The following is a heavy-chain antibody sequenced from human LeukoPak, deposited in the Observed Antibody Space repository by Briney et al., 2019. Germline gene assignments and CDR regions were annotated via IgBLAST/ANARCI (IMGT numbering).Heavy chain of an antibody. V-gene: IGHV1-2*02. D-gene: IGHD6-13*01. CDR3: ASSLGRIAAAEG. CDR1: GYTFTGYY. CDR2: INPDSGGT. J-gene: IGHJ4*02. Sequence: ASVKVSCKASGYTFTGYYMHWVRQAPGQGLEWMGWINPDSGGTKYAQKFRDRVTMTRDTSISTAYMELSRLRSDDTAVYYCASSLGRIAAAEGWGQGTLVTVSS.